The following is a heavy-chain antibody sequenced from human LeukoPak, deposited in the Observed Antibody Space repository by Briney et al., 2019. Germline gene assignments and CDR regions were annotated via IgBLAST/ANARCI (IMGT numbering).Heavy chain of an antibody. Sequence: PSETLSLACAVSGGSISSGGYSWSWIRQPPGKGLEWIGEINHSGSTNYNPSLKSRVTISVDTSKNQFSLKLSSVTAADTAVYYCARGPRYDYVWGSYRNLDYWGQGTLVTVSS. J-gene: IGHJ4*02. D-gene: IGHD3-16*02. CDR3: ARGPRYDYVWGSYRNLDY. CDR1: GGSISSGGYS. CDR2: INHSGST. V-gene: IGHV4-34*01.